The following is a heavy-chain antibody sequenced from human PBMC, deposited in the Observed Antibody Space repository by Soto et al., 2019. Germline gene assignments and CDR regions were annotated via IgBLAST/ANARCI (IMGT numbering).Heavy chain of an antibody. V-gene: IGHV3-23*01. Sequence: EVQLLESGGGLIHLGGSLRLACVASGSTFNPNAMIWFRQAPGKVLEWVSAIDGDGGDTFFAVFVKGRFTMSRDNSKNTVYLHMRSLTAEATALYYCARGRLAVGSDWFDSWGPGTVVTVSS. J-gene: IGHJ5*01. CDR2: IDGDGGDT. D-gene: IGHD1-26*01. CDR1: GSTFNPNA. CDR3: ARGRLAVGSDWFDS.